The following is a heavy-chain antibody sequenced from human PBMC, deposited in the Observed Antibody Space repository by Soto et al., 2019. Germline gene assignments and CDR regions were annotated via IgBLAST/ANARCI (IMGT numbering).Heavy chain of an antibody. V-gene: IGHV3-30*18. Sequence: GGSLRLSCAASGFTFSSYGMHWVRQAPGKGLEWVAVISYDGSNKYYADSVKGRFTISRDNSKNTLYLQMNSLRAEDTAVYYCGKDVTVPRGFFWSGYSPTRNYYGMDVWGQGTTVTVSS. CDR3: GKDVTVPRGFFWSGYSPTRNYYGMDV. CDR2: ISYDGSNK. CDR1: GFTFSSYG. J-gene: IGHJ6*02. D-gene: IGHD3-3*01.